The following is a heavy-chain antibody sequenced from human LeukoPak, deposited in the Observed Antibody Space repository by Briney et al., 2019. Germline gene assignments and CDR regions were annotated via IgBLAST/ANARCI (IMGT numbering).Heavy chain of an antibody. CDR2: INPNSGGT. J-gene: IGHJ4*02. Sequence: ASVKVSCKASGYTFTGYYMHWVRQAPGQGLEWMGWINPNSGGTNYAQKFQGRVTMTRDTSVNTAYIEVSRLTSDDTAVYFCARGVVACPNWGQGTLVTVSS. D-gene: IGHD2-15*01. CDR3: ARGVVACPN. V-gene: IGHV1-2*02. CDR1: GYTFTGYY.